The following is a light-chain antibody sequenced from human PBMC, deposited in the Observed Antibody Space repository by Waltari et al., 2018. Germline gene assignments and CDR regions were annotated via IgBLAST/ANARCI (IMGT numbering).Light chain of an antibody. CDR2: GTS. CDR1: QSVSSK. V-gene: IGKV3-15*01. J-gene: IGKJ4*01. CDR3: QPYTTRPLT. Sequence: EIVMTQSPVTLSVSPGEGATLSCRASQSVSSKVAWYQQRPGQAPRHLIFGTSPRATRIPARFSGSESGTEFTLTISSLQSEDSGVYFCQPYTTRPLTFGGGTKVEI.